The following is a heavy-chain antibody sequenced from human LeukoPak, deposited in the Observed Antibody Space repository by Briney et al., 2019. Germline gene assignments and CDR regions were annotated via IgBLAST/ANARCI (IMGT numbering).Heavy chain of an antibody. CDR3: ARIPLYYYDSSGYSPIFDY. CDR2: ITPNSGGT. Sequence: ASVKVSCKASGSTFTGYYMHWVRHAPGQGLEWMGWITPNSGGTNYAQKFQGRVTMTRDTSISTAYMELSRLRSDDTAVYYCARIPLYYYDSSGYSPIFDYWGQGTLVTVPS. D-gene: IGHD3-22*01. V-gene: IGHV1-2*02. CDR1: GSTFTGYY. J-gene: IGHJ4*02.